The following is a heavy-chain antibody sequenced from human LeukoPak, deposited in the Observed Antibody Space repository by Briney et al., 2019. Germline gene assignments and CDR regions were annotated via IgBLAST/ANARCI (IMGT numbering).Heavy chain of an antibody. CDR3: ATSMVRGLFAFDI. Sequence: ASVKVSCKASGYTFTGYYMHWVRQAPGQGLEWMGWINPNSGGTNYAQKFQGRVTMTRDTSISTAYMELSRLRSDDTAVYYCATSMVRGLFAFDIWGQGTMVTVSS. CDR2: INPNSGGT. CDR1: GYTFTGYY. J-gene: IGHJ3*02. V-gene: IGHV1-2*02. D-gene: IGHD3-10*01.